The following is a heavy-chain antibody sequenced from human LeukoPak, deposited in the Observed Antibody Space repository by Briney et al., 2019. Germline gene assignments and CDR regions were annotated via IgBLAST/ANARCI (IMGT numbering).Heavy chain of an antibody. Sequence: SQTLSLTCTVSGGSISSGDYYWSWIRQPPGKGLEWIGYIYYSGSTYYNPSLKGRVTISVDTSKNQFSLKLSSVTAADTAVYYCARGPFGVVIGMGFYYYGMDVWGQGTTVTVSS. D-gene: IGHD3-3*01. CDR3: ARGPFGVVIGMGFYYYGMDV. CDR1: GGSISSGDYY. V-gene: IGHV4-30-4*01. CDR2: IYYSGST. J-gene: IGHJ6*02.